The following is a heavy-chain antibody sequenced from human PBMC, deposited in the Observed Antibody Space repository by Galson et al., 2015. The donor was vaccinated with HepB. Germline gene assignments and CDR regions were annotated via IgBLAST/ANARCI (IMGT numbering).Heavy chain of an antibody. Sequence: SLRLSCAASGFTFSSYWMYWVRQAPGKGLVWVSRINSVGSSTRYADSVKGRFTISRDNAKKTLYLQMNSLRAEDTAVYFCARDPYYDILTGFDLWGRGTLVTVSS. CDR3: ARDPYYDILTGFDL. CDR1: GFTFSSYW. CDR2: INSVGSST. V-gene: IGHV3-74*01. J-gene: IGHJ2*01. D-gene: IGHD3-9*01.